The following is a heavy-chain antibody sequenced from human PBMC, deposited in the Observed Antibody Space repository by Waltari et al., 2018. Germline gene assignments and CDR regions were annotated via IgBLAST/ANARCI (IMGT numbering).Heavy chain of an antibody. J-gene: IGHJ4*02. Sequence: QVQLVQSGAEVKKPGSSVKVSCKASGGTFSSYTISWVRQAPGQGLEWMGRIIPILGIANYAQKFQGRVTSTADKSTSTAYMELSSLRSEDTAVYYCARGGYCGGDCYSDWGQGTLVTVSS. CDR3: ARGGYCGGDCYSD. D-gene: IGHD2-21*02. V-gene: IGHV1-69*02. CDR1: GGTFSSYT. CDR2: IIPILGIA.